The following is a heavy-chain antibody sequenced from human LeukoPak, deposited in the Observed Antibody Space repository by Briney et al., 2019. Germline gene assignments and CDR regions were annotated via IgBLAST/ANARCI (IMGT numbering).Heavy chain of an antibody. V-gene: IGHV3-33*01. CDR2: IWYDGSNK. Sequence: GRSLRLSCAASGFTFSSYGTHWVRQAPGKGLEWVAVIWYDGSNKYYADSVKGRFTISRDNSKNTLYLQMNSLRAEDTAVYYCASATVTLYYYYGMDVWGQGTTVTVSS. D-gene: IGHD4-17*01. CDR1: GFTFSSYG. CDR3: ASATVTLYYYYGMDV. J-gene: IGHJ6*02.